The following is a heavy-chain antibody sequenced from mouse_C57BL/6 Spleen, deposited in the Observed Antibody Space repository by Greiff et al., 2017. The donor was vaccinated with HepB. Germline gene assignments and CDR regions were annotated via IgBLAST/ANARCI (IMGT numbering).Heavy chain of an antibody. CDR1: GYTFTDHT. Sequence: VQLQQSDAELVKPGASVKISCKVSGYTFTDHTIHWMKQRPEQGLEWIGSIYPRDGSTKYNEKFKGKATLTADKSSSTAYMQLNSLTSEDSAVYFCARFDGSSYGWFAYWGQGTLVTVSA. CDR3: ARFDGSSYGWFAY. CDR2: IYPRDGST. J-gene: IGHJ3*01. D-gene: IGHD1-1*01. V-gene: IGHV1-78*01.